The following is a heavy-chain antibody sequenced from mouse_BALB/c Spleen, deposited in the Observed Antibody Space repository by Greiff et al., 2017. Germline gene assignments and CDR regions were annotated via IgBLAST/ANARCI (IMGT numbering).Heavy chain of an antibody. CDR1: GFTFSSYT. CDR3: TRRRAPWFAY. V-gene: IGHV5-6-4*01. J-gene: IGHJ3*01. CDR2: ISSGGSYT. D-gene: IGHD3-1*01. Sequence: EVKLVESGGGLVKPGGSLKLSCAASGFTFSSYTMSWVRQTPEKRLEWVATISSGGSYTYYPDSVKGRFTISRDNAKNTLYLQMSSLKSEDTAMYYCTRRRAPWFAYWGQGTLVTVSA.